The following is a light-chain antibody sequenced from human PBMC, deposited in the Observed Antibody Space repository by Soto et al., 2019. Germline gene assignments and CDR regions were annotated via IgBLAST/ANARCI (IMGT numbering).Light chain of an antibody. V-gene: IGKV3-11*01. Sequence: EIVLTQSPATLSLSPGERATLSCRASQSVSSYLAWYQQKPGQAPRLLIYDASSRATGIPARFSGSGSGTDFTPTISSLEPEDFAVYYCQQRSNWLTFGGGTKVEMK. CDR3: QQRSNWLT. J-gene: IGKJ4*01. CDR2: DAS. CDR1: QSVSSY.